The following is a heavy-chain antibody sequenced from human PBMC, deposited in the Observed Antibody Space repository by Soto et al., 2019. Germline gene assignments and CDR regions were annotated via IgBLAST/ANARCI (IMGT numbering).Heavy chain of an antibody. CDR1: GFTFSSYG. CDR2: IWYDGSNK. V-gene: IGHV3-33*01. Sequence: QVQLVESGGGVVQPGRSLRLSCAASGFTFSSYGMHWVRQAPGKGLEWVAVIWYDGSNKYYADSVKGRFTISRDNSKNTLYLQMNSLRAEDTAVYYCAREGGALSGSYFGWFDYWGQGTLVTVSS. D-gene: IGHD1-26*01. J-gene: IGHJ4*02. CDR3: AREGGALSGSYFGWFDY.